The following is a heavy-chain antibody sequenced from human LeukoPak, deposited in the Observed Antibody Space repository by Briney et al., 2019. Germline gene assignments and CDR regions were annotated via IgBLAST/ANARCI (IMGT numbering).Heavy chain of an antibody. Sequence: AGRSLRLSCAASGFTFNNHDMHWVRQAPGKGLEWVAGISYDGRNKYYADSVKGRFTISRDNSKNTLNLQMNSLRTEDTAVYYCAKPRDIDSWAFDVWGQGAMVTVS. CDR2: ISYDGRNK. CDR1: GFTFNNHD. CDR3: AKPRDIDSWAFDV. J-gene: IGHJ3*01. D-gene: IGHD2-15*01. V-gene: IGHV3-30*18.